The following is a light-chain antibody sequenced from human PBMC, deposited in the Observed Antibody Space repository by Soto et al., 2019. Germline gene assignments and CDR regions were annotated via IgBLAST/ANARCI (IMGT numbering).Light chain of an antibody. J-gene: IGLJ3*02. CDR3: SSYTSSTWV. CDR1: SSDVGGYNY. Sequence: QSALTQPASVSGSPGQSITISCTGTSSDVGGYNYVSWYQQHPGKAPKLMIYDVSNRPSGVSNRFSGSKSGHTASLTISGRQAEDEGDYYCSSYTSSTWVFGGWTQRTAL. CDR2: DVS. V-gene: IGLV2-14*01.